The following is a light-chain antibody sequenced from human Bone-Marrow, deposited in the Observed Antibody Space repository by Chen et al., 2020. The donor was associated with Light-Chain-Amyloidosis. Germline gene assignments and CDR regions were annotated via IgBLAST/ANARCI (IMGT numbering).Light chain of an antibody. CDR3: AAWDGSLSGYV. Sequence: QSVLTHPPPPPGPPGQRATSSCSGPSPNIGITYVYWNQHFPGAAPNLLINRNNQRPSGVPDRFSASKSGTSAFLDISGLRSEDVADYYCAAWDGSLSGYVFGTGTKVIVL. V-gene: IGLV1-47*01. J-gene: IGLJ1*01. CDR1: SPNIGITY. CDR2: RNN.